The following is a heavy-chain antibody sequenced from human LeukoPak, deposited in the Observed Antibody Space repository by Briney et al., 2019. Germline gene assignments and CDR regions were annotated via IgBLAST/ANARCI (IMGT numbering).Heavy chain of an antibody. CDR2: LYHPDST. D-gene: IGHD2-21*01. J-gene: IGHJ4*02. V-gene: IGHV4-38-2*01. CDR1: GYPINNAYY. Sequence: PSETLSLTCAVSGYPINNAYYWVWIRQPPGKGLEWIGSLYHPDSTYYNPSLKSRVTMSVDTSRNQFSLKLTSATAADTAVYYCARWHSHGRYFDYWGQGALVTVSS. CDR3: ARWHSHGRYFDY.